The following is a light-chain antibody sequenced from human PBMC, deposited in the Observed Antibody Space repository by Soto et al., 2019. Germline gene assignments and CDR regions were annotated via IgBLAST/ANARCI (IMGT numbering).Light chain of an antibody. CDR3: QQYGSSPGFT. Sequence: EIVLTQSPGTLSLSPGERATLSCRASQSVSSSYLAWYQQKPGQAPRLLIYGASSRATGIPDRFSGSGSGTDFTLTISRLDPEDFAVYYCQQYGSSPGFTFGPGTKV. CDR2: GAS. V-gene: IGKV3-20*01. CDR1: QSVSSSY. J-gene: IGKJ3*01.